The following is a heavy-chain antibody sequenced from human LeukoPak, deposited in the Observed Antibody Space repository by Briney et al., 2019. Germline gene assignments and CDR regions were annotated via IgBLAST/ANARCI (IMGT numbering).Heavy chain of an antibody. D-gene: IGHD5-18*01. J-gene: IGHJ3*02. CDR2: IYYSGSI. V-gene: IGHV4-59*01. CDR1: GGSISSYY. Sequence: PSETLSLTCTVSGGSISSYYWSWIRQPPGKGLEWIGYIYYSGSINYNPSLKSRVTKSVDTSKNQFSLKLSSVTAADTAVYYCARSGYSYDYAFDIWGQGTMVTVSS. CDR3: ARSGYSYDYAFDI.